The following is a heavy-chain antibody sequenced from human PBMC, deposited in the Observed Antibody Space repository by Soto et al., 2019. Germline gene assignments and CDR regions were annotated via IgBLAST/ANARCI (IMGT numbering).Heavy chain of an antibody. CDR3: ARAVRAQEGYYKKDYYYYMDA. CDR2: ISSNGGST. J-gene: IGHJ6*03. Sequence: PGGSLRLSCAASGFTFSSYAMHWVRQAPGKGLEHVSAISSNGGSTYYANSVKGRFTISRDNSENTLYLQMGSLRAEDMAVYYCARAVRAQEGYYKKDYYYYMDAWGKGTTVTVSS. V-gene: IGHV3-64*01. D-gene: IGHD3-9*01. CDR1: GFTFSSYA.